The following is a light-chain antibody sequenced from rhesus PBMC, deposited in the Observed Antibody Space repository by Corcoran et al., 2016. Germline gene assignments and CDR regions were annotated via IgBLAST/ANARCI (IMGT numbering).Light chain of an antibody. CDR3: QQLNGYPFT. J-gene: IGKJ3*01. V-gene: IGKV1-38*01. CDR1: QGIGHF. Sequence: DIQLTQSPSSLSASIGDKVTITCRASQGIGHFLAWYQQTSGKAPKLLIYDASNLNHGIPSRFSGVGTGTEFTLPIRSLQPEAFATYFCQQLNGYPFTFGPGTKLDIK. CDR2: DAS.